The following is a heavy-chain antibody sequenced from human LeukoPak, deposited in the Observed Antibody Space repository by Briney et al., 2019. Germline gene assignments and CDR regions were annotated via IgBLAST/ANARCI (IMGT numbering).Heavy chain of an antibody. CDR1: GGSISSGSYY. V-gene: IGHV4-61*02. Sequence: PSETLSLTCTVSGGSISSGSYYWSWIRQPAGKGLEWIGRIYTSGSTNYNPSLKSRVTISVDTSKNQFSLKLSSVTAADTAVYYCARDPGTWYYDSSGYYYARGYFDLWGRGTLSLSPQ. J-gene: IGHJ2*01. CDR3: ARDPGTWYYDSSGYYYARGYFDL. CDR2: IYTSGST. D-gene: IGHD3-22*01.